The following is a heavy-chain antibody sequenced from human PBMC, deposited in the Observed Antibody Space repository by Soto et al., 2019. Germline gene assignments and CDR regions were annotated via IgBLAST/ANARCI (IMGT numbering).Heavy chain of an antibody. CDR2: IYWDDDK. CDR3: AHSLSDFWSGVYYYMDV. V-gene: IGHV2-5*02. Sequence: SGPTLVKPTQTLTLTCTFSGFSLSTSGVGVGWIRQPPGKALEWLALIYWDDDKRYSPSLKSRLTITKDTSKNQVVLTMTNMDPVDTATYYCAHSLSDFWSGVYYYMDVWGKGTTVTVSS. J-gene: IGHJ6*03. D-gene: IGHD3-3*01. CDR1: GFSLSTSGVG.